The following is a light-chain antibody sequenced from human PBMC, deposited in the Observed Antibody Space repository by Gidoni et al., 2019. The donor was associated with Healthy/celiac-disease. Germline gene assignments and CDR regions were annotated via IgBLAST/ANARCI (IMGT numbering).Light chain of an antibody. CDR3: QQRSNWPLP. CDR1: QSVSSS. CDR2: DAS. Sequence: EIVLTQSPATLSLSPGERATLSCRASQSVSSSLAWYQQKPGHAPRLLIYDASNRATGIPARFSGSGSGTDFTLTISSLEPEDFAVYYCQQRSNWPLPFGPGTKVDIK. V-gene: IGKV3-11*01. J-gene: IGKJ3*01.